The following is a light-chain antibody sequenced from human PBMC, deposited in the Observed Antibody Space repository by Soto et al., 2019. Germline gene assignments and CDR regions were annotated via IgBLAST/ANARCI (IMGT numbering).Light chain of an antibody. J-gene: IGLJ3*02. CDR1: SSNIGAGFD. CDR3: QSYDSSLSVWV. CDR2: GNN. Sequence: QSVLTQPPSVSGAPGQRVTISCTGSSSNIGAGFDVHWYQHLPGTAPKLLIYGNNNRPSGVPDRFSGSKSGTSASLDITELQAEDEADYYCQSYDSSLSVWVFGGGTKLTVL. V-gene: IGLV1-40*01.